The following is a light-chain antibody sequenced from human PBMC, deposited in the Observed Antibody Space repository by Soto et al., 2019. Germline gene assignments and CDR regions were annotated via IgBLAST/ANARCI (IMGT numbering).Light chain of an antibody. CDR2: DVT. CDR1: SSDVGAYNY. J-gene: IGLJ1*01. CDR3: SSYTTNRGDV. Sequence: QSALTQPASVSGSPGQSITISCAGTSSDVGAYNYVSWYQQYPGRAPKLIIYDVTERPSGVSSRFSGSKSGNTASLTIAGLQAEDEADYYCSSYTTNRGDVFGTGTKVTVL. V-gene: IGLV2-14*01.